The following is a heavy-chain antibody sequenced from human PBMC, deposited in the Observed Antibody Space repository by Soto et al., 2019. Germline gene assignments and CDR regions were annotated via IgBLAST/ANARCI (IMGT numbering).Heavy chain of an antibody. CDR3: ARAYCSGGSCDHFDY. CDR1: GGSISSYY. CDR2: IYYSGST. D-gene: IGHD2-15*01. V-gene: IGHV4-59*01. Sequence: SETLSLTCTVSGGSISSYYWSWIRQPPGKGLEWIGYIYYSGSTNYNPSLKSRDTISVDTSKNQFSLKLSSVTAADTAVYYCARAYCSGGSCDHFDYWGQGTLVTVSS. J-gene: IGHJ4*02.